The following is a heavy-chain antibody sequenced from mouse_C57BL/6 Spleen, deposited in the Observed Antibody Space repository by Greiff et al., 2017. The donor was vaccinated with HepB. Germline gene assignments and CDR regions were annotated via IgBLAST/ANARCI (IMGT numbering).Heavy chain of an antibody. V-gene: IGHV1-52*01. D-gene: IGHD5-5*01. J-gene: IGHJ2*01. Sequence: QVHVKQPGAELVRPGSSVKLSCKASGYTFTSYWMHWVKQRPIQGLEWIGNIDPSDSETHYNQKFKDKATLTVDKSSSTAYMQLSSLTSEDSAVYYCARGGPLPYYFDYWGQGTTLTVSS. CDR3: ARGGPLPYYFDY. CDR1: GYTFTSYW. CDR2: IDPSDSET.